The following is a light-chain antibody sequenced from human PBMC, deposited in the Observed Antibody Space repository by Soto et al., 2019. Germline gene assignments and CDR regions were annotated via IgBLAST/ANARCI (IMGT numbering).Light chain of an antibody. V-gene: IGLV1-44*01. CDR1: SSNVGSST. CDR3: AAWDDRLDVYV. CDR2: STS. J-gene: IGLJ1*01. Sequence: QTVLTQPPSASWPPGQIVAISSSGSSSNVGSSTVTWYQLLPGTAPKLLIYSTSQRSSGVPGRFSGSKSGASASLSISGLQSEDEADYYCAAWDDRLDVYVFGTGTKVTVL.